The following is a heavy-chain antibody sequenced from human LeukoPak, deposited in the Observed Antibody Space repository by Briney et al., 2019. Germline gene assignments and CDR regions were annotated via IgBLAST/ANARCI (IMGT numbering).Heavy chain of an antibody. V-gene: IGHV3-49*03. D-gene: IGHD3-10*01. CDR3: TKFVELARINSFDY. CDR1: GFTFGDYG. CDR2: IRSKAYGGTT. J-gene: IGHJ4*02. Sequence: GGSLRLSCTASGFTFGDYGVSWFRQAPGKGLEWVSFIRSKAYGGTTEYAASVKGRFAISRDDSKSIAYLQMNSLKTEDTAVYYCTKFVELARINSFDYWGQGTLVTVSS.